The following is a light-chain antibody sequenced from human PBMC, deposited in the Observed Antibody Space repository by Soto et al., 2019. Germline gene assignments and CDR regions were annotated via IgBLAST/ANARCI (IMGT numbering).Light chain of an antibody. J-gene: IGKJ4*01. CDR2: AAS. CDR3: QKYNSAPPT. CDR1: QGIGVY. V-gene: IGKV1-27*01. Sequence: DIQMTQSPSSLSASLGDRVTITCRASQGIGVYLAWFHQKPGNAPTLLIYAASTLKSGVPSRFSGSGSGTDFTLTVSSLQPEDVATYYCQKYNSAPPTFGGGTRVEIK.